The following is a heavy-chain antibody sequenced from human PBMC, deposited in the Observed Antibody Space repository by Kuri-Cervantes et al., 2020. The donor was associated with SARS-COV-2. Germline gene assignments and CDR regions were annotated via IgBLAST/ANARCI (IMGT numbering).Heavy chain of an antibody. CDR3: ARSSSGSYSDFEH. CDR2: INPNNGDT. Sequence: ASVKVSCKASGYTFTSYGITWVRQAPGQRLDWLGWINPNNGDTRYAQKLQGRVTMSRDTSITTVFLDLSRLTSEDTAVYYCARSSSGSYSDFEHWGQGTLVTVSS. D-gene: IGHD1-26*01. V-gene: IGHV1-8*01. J-gene: IGHJ4*02. CDR1: GYTFTSYG.